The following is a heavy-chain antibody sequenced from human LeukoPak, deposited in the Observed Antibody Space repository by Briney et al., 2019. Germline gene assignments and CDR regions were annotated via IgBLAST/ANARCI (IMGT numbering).Heavy chain of an antibody. CDR2: INPNSGGT. CDR3: AREDPGIAASDY. V-gene: IGHV1-2*02. Sequence: VASVKVSCKASGYTFTGYYMHWVRQAPGQGLEWMGWINPNSGGTNYAQKFQDRVTMTRDTSISTAYMELSRLRSDDTAVYYCAREDPGIAASDYWGQGTLVTVSS. CDR1: GYTFTGYY. J-gene: IGHJ4*02. D-gene: IGHD6-13*01.